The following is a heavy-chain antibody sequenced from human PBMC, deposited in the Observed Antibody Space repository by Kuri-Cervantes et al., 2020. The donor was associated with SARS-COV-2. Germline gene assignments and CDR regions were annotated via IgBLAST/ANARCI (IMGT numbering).Heavy chain of an antibody. D-gene: IGHD3-10*01. V-gene: IGHV4-39*01. J-gene: IGHJ4*02. CDR2: IYYSGST. CDR3: ARHYYGSGSYYNWGSFDY. CDR1: GFTFSDYY. Sequence: ESLKISCAASGFTFSDYYMSWIRQPPGKGLEWIGSIYYSGSTYYNPSLKSRVTISVDTSKNQFSLKLSSVTAADTAVYYCARHYYGSGSYYNWGSFDYWGQGTLVTVSS.